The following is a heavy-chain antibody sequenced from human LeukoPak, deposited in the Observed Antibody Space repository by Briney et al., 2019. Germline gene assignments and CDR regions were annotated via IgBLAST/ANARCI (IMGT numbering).Heavy chain of an antibody. CDR2: INHSGST. Sequence: PSETLSLTCAVYGGSFSGHYWSWIRQPPGKGLEWIGEINHSGSTNYNPSLKSRVTISVDTSKNQFSLKLSSVTAADTAVYYCARGLGYSSGWYRNYYYYMDVWGKGTTVTVSS. D-gene: IGHD6-19*01. CDR1: GGSFSGHY. V-gene: IGHV4-34*01. J-gene: IGHJ6*03. CDR3: ARGLGYSSGWYRNYYYYMDV.